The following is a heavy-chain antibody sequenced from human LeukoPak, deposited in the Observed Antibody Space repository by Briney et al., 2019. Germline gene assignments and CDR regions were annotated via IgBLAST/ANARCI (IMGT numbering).Heavy chain of an antibody. D-gene: IGHD1-26*01. J-gene: IGHJ4*02. Sequence: GGSLRLSCAASGFTFSSYAMHWVRQTPGKGLEWVAVISYDGSNKYYADSVKGRFTISRDNSKNTLYLQMNSLRAEDTAVYYCARDRVGATDYFDYWGQGTLVTVSS. V-gene: IGHV3-30-3*01. CDR2: ISYDGSNK. CDR3: ARDRVGATDYFDY. CDR1: GFTFSSYA.